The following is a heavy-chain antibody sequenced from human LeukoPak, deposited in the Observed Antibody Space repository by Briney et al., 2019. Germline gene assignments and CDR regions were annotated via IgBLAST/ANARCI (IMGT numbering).Heavy chain of an antibody. J-gene: IGHJ4*02. CDR1: GLSFSTYW. D-gene: IGHD1-26*01. CDR3: ARGRGAGY. CDR2: IKQDGSEK. Sequence: GGSLRLSCAASGLSFSTYWMSWVRQAPGKGLEWVANIKQDGSEKYYVDSVKGRFTISRDNAKNSLYLQMNSLRAEDTAVYHCARGRGAGYWGQGTLVTVSS. V-gene: IGHV3-7*01.